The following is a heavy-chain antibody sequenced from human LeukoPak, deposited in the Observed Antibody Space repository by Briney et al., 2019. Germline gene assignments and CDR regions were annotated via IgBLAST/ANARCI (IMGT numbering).Heavy chain of an antibody. CDR2: IYYSGST. CDR1: GGSISSGGYY. V-gene: IGHV4-31*03. D-gene: IGHD3-16*01. J-gene: IGHJ3*02. CDR3: ARDQDGGYDAFDI. Sequence: SQTLSLTCTVSGGSISSGGYYWSWIRQHPGKGLEWIGYIYYSGSTYYNPSLKSRVTISVDTSKNQFSLKLSSVTAADTAVYYCARDQDGGYDAFDIWGQGTMVTVSS.